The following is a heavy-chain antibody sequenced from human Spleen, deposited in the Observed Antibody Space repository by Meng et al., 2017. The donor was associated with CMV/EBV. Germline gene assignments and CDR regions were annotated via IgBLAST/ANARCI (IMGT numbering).Heavy chain of an antibody. Sequence: SETLSLTCTVSGGSVSSGNYYWSWIRQPPGKGLEWIGYIDYSGTTNYNPSLKSRVTMSVDTSKNQFSLKLISVTAADTAIYYCARKEGDFWSGYYGFDPWGQGILVTVSS. D-gene: IGHD3-3*01. J-gene: IGHJ5*01. CDR1: GGSVSSGNYY. CDR3: ARKEGDFWSGYYGFDP. V-gene: IGHV4-61*01. CDR2: IDYSGTT.